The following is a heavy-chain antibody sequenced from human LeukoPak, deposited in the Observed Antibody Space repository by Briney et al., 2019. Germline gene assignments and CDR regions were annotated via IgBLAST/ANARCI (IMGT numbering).Heavy chain of an antibody. CDR3: TRGFDISDY. V-gene: IGHV3-48*04. CDR1: GLTFSSYS. D-gene: IGHD3-3*02. Sequence: GGSLRLSCAVSGLTFSSYSMNWVRQAPWKGLEWVSYISSSGGKTYYADSVRGRFTISRDNAKNSLYLQMNTLRVEDTAMYYCTRGFDISDYWGQGTVVTVSS. CDR2: ISSSGGKT. J-gene: IGHJ4*02.